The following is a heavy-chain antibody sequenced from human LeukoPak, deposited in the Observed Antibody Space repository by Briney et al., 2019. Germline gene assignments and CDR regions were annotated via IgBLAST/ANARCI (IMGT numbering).Heavy chain of an antibody. J-gene: IGHJ4*02. D-gene: IGHD2-15*01. CDR2: ISTDGNIT. CDR1: GFTLSSYW. CDR3: ARGCSAVRCPADY. V-gene: IGHV3-74*01. Sequence: PGGSLRLSCAASGFTLSSYWLHWVRQAPGEGLVWVSQISTDGNITPYADSVKGRFTISKTNSNNTLYLHITALKAEDTADYYCARGCSAVRCPADYWGQGSLVTVSS.